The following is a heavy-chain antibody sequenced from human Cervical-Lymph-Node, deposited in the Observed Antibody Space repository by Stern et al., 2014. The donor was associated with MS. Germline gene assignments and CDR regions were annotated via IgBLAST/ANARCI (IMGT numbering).Heavy chain of an antibody. CDR1: GFPFSHAW. Sequence: EVQLVESGGGLVKPGGSLTLSCVVFGFPFSHAWVTWVRQAPGKGLEWVGRIKSKSEGETIDYAAAVKGRFTISRDDSKNTLYLQMNSLKSDDTAVYYCTTEEGFSGYSDYWGQGTLVIVSS. V-gene: IGHV3-15*01. CDR3: TTEEGFSGYSDY. CDR2: IKSKSEGETI. J-gene: IGHJ4*02. D-gene: IGHD3-22*01.